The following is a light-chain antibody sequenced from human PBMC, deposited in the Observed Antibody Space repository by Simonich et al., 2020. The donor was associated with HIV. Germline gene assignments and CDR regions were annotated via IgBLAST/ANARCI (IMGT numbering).Light chain of an antibody. J-gene: IGKJ2*01. CDR1: QSVSSSY. CDR3: QQYGNSPMYT. CDR2: DAS. Sequence: EIVLTQSPGTLSLSPGERATLPCRASQSVSSSYLAWDQQKPGLAPRLLIYDASSRATGIPDRFSGSGSGTDFTLTISRLEPEDFAVYYCQQYGNSPMYTFGQGTRLEIK. V-gene: IGKV3D-20*01.